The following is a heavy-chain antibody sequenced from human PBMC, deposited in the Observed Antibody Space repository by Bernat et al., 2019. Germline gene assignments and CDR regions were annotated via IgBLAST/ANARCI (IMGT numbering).Heavy chain of an antibody. CDR1: GFTFSSYW. D-gene: IGHD5-18*01. V-gene: IGHV3-74*01. Sequence: EVQLVESGGGLVQPGGSLRLSCAASGFTFSSYWMHWVHQAPGKGLVWVSRINSDGSSTSYADSVKGRFTISRDNAKNTLYLQMNSLRAEDTAVYYCARDRVDTAMVPPLNWFDPWGQGTLVTVSS. CDR2: INSDGSST. CDR3: ARDRVDTAMVPPLNWFDP. J-gene: IGHJ5*02.